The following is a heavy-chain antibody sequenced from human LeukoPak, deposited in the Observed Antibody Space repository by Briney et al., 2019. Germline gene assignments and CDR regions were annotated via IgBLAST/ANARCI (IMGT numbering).Heavy chain of an antibody. Sequence: PGGSLRLSCAASGFTFSSYSMNWVRQAPGKGLEWVSSISSSSSYIYYADSVKGRFTISRDNAKNSPYLQMNSLRAEDTAVYYCARDSYYYDSSGYYYWGQGTLVTVSS. CDR1: GFTFSSYS. CDR2: ISSSSSYI. J-gene: IGHJ4*02. V-gene: IGHV3-21*01. D-gene: IGHD3-22*01. CDR3: ARDSYYYDSSGYYY.